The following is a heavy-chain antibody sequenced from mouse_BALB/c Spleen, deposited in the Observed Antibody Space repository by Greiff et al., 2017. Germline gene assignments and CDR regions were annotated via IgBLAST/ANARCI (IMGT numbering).Heavy chain of an antibody. CDR2: ISYSGST. J-gene: IGHJ1*01. CDR3: ARWGRRANWYFDV. V-gene: IGHV3-8*02. Sequence: EVKLMESGPSLVKPSQTLSLTCSVTGDSITSGYWNWIRKFPGNKLEYMGYISYSGSTYYNPSLKSRISITRDTSKNQYYLQLNSVTTEDTATYYCARWGRRANWYFDVWGAGTTVTVSS. D-gene: IGHD3-3*01. CDR1: GDSITSGY.